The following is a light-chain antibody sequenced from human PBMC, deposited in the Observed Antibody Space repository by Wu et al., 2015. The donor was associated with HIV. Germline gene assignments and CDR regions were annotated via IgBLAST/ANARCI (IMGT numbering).Light chain of an antibody. Sequence: DIQMTQSPSSVSASIGDRVTITCRASQTINTYLNWYQQKPGKGPKLLIYGASNLQTGVPSRFSGSGSGTDFTLTISSLQPEDFATYFCQQSYNTPRTFGQGTKVEIK. J-gene: IGKJ1*01. CDR1: QTINTY. V-gene: IGKV1-39*01. CDR3: QQSYNTPRT. CDR2: GAS.